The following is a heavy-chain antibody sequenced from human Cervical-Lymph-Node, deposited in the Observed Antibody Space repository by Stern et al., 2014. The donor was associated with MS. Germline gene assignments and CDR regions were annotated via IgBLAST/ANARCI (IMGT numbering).Heavy chain of an antibody. V-gene: IGHV3-30*18. CDR1: GFTFRDYG. D-gene: IGHD6-19*01. J-gene: IGHJ1*01. CDR3: AKHQEWLAGVVFQD. CDR2: ISHDGVDK. Sequence: MQLVESGGGVVQPGRSLRLSCTASGFTFRDYGMHWVRQAPGKGLEWVALISHDGVDKYYADSVQGRFTISRDASKSTVSLHMNGLRVEDTAVYYCAKHQEWLAGVVFQDWGQGTLVTVSS.